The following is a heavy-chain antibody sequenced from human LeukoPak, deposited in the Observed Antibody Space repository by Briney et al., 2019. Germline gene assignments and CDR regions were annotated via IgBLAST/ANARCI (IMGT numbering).Heavy chain of an antibody. Sequence: SETLSLTCAVYGGSLSGYYWSWIRQPPGKGLEWIGEINHSGSTNYNPSLKSRVTISVDTSKNQFSLKLSSVTAADTAVYYCARVRYSYGYPGRSGFDYWGQGTLVTVSS. CDR3: ARVRYSYGYPGRSGFDY. D-gene: IGHD5-18*01. V-gene: IGHV4-34*01. CDR2: INHSGST. J-gene: IGHJ4*02. CDR1: GGSLSGYY.